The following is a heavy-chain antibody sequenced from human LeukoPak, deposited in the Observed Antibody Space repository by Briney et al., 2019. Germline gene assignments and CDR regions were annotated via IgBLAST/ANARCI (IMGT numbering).Heavy chain of an antibody. D-gene: IGHD2-2*01. CDR2: INHSGST. CDR3: ARGPFLGYCSSTSCCKPYYYYGMDV. CDR1: GGSFSGYY. J-gene: IGHJ6*02. Sequence: PSETLSLTCAVSGGSFSGYYWSWIRQPPGKGLEWIGEINHSGSTNYNPSLKSRVTISVDTSKNQFSLKLSSVTAADTAVYYCARGPFLGYCSSTSCCKPYYYYGMDVWGQGTTVTVSS. V-gene: IGHV4-34*01.